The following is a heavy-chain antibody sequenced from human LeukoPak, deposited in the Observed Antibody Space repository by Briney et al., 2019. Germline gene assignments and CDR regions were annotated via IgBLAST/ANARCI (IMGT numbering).Heavy chain of an antibody. J-gene: IGHJ4*02. V-gene: IGHV3-9*01. D-gene: IGHD3-9*01. CDR1: GCTFDDYA. CDR2: ITWNAGII. Sequence: PGGSLRLSCAACGCTFDDYAMHWVRRVPGKGLEGVSGITWNAGIIAYADSVRGRCTISRDNAKNSLYPQMDRLRAEDTALYYCAKDSGGFNILPGYIDYWGQGTLVTVSS. CDR3: AKDSGGFNILPGYIDY.